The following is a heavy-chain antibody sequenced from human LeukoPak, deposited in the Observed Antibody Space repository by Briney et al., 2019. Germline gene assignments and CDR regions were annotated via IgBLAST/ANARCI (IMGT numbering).Heavy chain of an antibody. J-gene: IGHJ4*02. CDR2: IIPILGIP. CDR1: GGTFNNYA. D-gene: IGHD5-24*01. V-gene: IGHV1-69*04. Sequence: SVKVSCKASGGTFNNYAISWVRQAPGQGLEWMGRIIPILGIPNYAQKFQGRVTMTTDTSTSTAYMELRSLSSDDTAVYYCARVLSREGYFDYWGQGTLVTVSS. CDR3: ARVLSREGYFDY.